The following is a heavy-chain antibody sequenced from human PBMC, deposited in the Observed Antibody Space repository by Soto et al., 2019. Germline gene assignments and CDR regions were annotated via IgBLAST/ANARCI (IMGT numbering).Heavy chain of an antibody. CDR3: ARAGGDADSYLSGFNY. V-gene: IGHV4-31*03. J-gene: IGHJ4*02. CDR2: IYYSGST. CDR1: GDSISSGGYY. Sequence: PSETLSLTCTVSGDSISSGGYYWNWIRQHPGKGLEWIGYIYYSGSTDYKPSLKGRITISLDTSKNQFSLKLSSVTDADTAVYYCARAGGDADSYLSGFNYWGQGALVTVSS. D-gene: IGHD1-26*01.